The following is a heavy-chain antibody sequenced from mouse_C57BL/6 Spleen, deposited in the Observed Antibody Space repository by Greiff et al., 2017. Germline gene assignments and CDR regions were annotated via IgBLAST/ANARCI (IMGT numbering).Heavy chain of an antibody. CDR3: AICGYYYAMDY. V-gene: IGHV5-17*01. Sequence: EVKLEESGGGLVKPGGSLKLSCAASGFTFSDYGMHWVRQAPEKGLEWVAYISSGSSTIYYADTVKGRFTISRDNAKDTLFLQMTSLRSEDTAMYYCAICGYYYAMDYWGQGTSVTVSS. J-gene: IGHJ4*01. CDR2: ISSGSSTI. CDR1: GFTFSDYG.